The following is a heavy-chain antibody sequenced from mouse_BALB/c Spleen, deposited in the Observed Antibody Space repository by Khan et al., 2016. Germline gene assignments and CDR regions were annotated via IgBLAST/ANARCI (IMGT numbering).Heavy chain of an antibody. Sequence: QLEESGPGLVKPSQSLSLTCTVTGYSITSDYAWNWIRQFPGNKLEWMGYISYSGSTSYNPSLKSRISITRDTSKDQFFLQLNSVTTEDTATYYCARAPPRWYFDDWGAGTTVTVSS. V-gene: IGHV3-2*02. CDR3: ARAPPRWYFDD. CDR1: GYSITSDYA. CDR2: ISYSGST. J-gene: IGHJ1*01.